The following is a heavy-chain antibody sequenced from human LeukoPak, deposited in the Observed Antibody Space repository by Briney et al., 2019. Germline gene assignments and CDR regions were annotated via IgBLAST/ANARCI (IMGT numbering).Heavy chain of an antibody. Sequence: ASVKVSCKAPGGTFSSYAISWVRQAPGQGLEWMGRIIPILGIANYAQKFQGRVTITADKSTSTAYMELSSLRSEDTAVYYCARAAGVQYSYGFNWFDPWGQGTLVTVSS. CDR1: GGTFSSYA. J-gene: IGHJ5*02. CDR2: IIPILGIA. CDR3: ARAAGVQYSYGFNWFDP. D-gene: IGHD5-18*01. V-gene: IGHV1-69*04.